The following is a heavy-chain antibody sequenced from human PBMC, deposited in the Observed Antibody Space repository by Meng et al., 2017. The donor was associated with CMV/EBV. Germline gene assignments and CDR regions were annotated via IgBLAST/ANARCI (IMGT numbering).Heavy chain of an antibody. J-gene: IGHJ1*01. CDR2: ISAYNGNT. V-gene: IGHV1-18*01. CDR1: ENICTSYG. CDR3: ARGVGAELDAEYFQH. Sequence: QVQLVQAGAEVKKPGAEVKVSCKASENICTSYGISWVRQAPGQGLEWMGWISAYNGNTNYAQKLQGRVTMTTDTSPSTAYMELRSLRSDDTAVYYCARGVGAELDAEYFQHWGQGTLVTVSS. D-gene: IGHD1-26*01.